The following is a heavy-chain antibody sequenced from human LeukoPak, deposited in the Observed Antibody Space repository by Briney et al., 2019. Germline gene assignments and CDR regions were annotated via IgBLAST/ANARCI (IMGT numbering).Heavy chain of an antibody. J-gene: IGHJ6*02. D-gene: IGHD3-16*01. V-gene: IGHV1-69*01. CDR2: IIPIFGTA. CDR3: TTRACHAGGCSSSFYYYYGLHF. CDR1: GNSISNYA. Sequence: ASVKVSCKASGNSISNYAVSWVRQAPGQGFEWKGGIIPIFGTADYAQKFQGRVTITADQSTSTTYMALSSLKSEDTATYYCTTRACHAGGCSSSFYYYYGLHFWGQGTTVSVSS.